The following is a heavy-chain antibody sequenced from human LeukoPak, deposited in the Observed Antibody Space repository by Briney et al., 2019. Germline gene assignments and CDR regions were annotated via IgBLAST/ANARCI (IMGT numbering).Heavy chain of an antibody. D-gene: IGHD3-22*01. CDR3: ARANPITMIVVF. J-gene: IGHJ4*02. V-gene: IGHV4-39*01. CDR1: GGSISSSSYY. CDR2: IYYSGST. Sequence: SETLSLTCTVSGGSISSSSYYWGWIRQPPGKGLEWIGSIYYSGSTYYNPSLKSRVTISVDTSKNQFSLKLSSVTAADTAVYYCARANPITMIVVFWGQGTLVTVSS.